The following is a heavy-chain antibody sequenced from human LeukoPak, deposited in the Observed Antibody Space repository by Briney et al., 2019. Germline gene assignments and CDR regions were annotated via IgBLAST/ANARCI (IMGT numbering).Heavy chain of an antibody. CDR2: ISSSSSYI. Sequence: PGGSLRLSCAASGFTFSSYSMNWVRQAPGKGLEWVSSISSSSSYIYYADSAKGRFTISRDNAKNSLYLQMNSLRAEDTAVYYCARVRAHYYESSGYLAISGGFDTWGQATMVTVSS. J-gene: IGHJ3*02. V-gene: IGHV3-21*01. D-gene: IGHD3-22*01. CDR3: ARVRAHYYESSGYLAISGGFDT. CDR1: GFTFSSYS.